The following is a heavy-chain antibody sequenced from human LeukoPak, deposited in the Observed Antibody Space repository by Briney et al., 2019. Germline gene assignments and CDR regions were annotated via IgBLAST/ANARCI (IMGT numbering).Heavy chain of an antibody. V-gene: IGHV3-9*01. Sequence: PGRSLRLSCAASGFTFDDYAMHWVRQAPGKGLEWVSGISWNSGSIGYADSVKGRFTISRDNAKNSLYLQMNSLRAEDTALYYCAKDPSAYYSNPSWFDPWGQGTLVTVSS. CDR1: GFTFDDYA. CDR3: AKDPSAYYSNPSWFDP. D-gene: IGHD4-11*01. CDR2: ISWNSGSI. J-gene: IGHJ5*02.